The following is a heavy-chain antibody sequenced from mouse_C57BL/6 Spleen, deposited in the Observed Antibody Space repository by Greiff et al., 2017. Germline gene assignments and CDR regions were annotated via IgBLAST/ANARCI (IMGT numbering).Heavy chain of an antibody. Sequence: QVQLQQPGAELVMPGASVKLSCKASGYTFTSYWMHWVKQRPGQGLEWIGEIDPSDSYTNYNQKFKGKSTLTVDKSSSTAYVQLSSLTSEDSAVYYCARIITTGGMDYWGQGTSVTVSS. CDR3: ARIITTGGMDY. V-gene: IGHV1-69*01. D-gene: IGHD1-1*01. J-gene: IGHJ4*01. CDR1: GYTFTSYW. CDR2: IDPSDSYT.